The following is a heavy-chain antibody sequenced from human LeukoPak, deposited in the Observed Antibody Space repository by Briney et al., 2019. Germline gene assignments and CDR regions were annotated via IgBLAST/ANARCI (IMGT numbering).Heavy chain of an antibody. CDR2: ISGDTSHI. V-gene: IGHV3-21*01. Sequence: GGSLRPSCAASGFTFSDYFINWVRQAPGKGLEWVSSISGDTSHIYYADSVKGRFTTSRDNAKNSLYLQTNSLRADDTAVYYCARVVFSGMDVWGLGTTVTVSS. CDR3: ARVVFSGMDV. D-gene: IGHD3-16*01. CDR1: GFTFSDYF. J-gene: IGHJ6*02.